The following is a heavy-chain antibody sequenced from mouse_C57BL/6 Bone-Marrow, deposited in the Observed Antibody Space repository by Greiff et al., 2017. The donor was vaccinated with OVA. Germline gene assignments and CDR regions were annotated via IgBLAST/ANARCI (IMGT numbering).Heavy chain of an antibody. D-gene: IGHD2-3*01. CDR2: IYPGDGDT. CDR3: ARSGDGCYYYAMDY. J-gene: IGHJ4*01. CDR1: GYAFSSSW. Sequence: VKLMESGPELVKPGASVKISCKASGYAFSSSWMNWVKQRPGKGLEWIGRIYPGDGDTNYNGKFKGKATLTADKSSSTAYMQLSSLTSEDSAVYFCARSGDGCYYYAMDYWGQGTSVTVSS. V-gene: IGHV1-82*01.